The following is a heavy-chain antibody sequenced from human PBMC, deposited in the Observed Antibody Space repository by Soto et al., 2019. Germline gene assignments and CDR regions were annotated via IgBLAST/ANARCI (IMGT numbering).Heavy chain of an antibody. CDR1: GFTFSSYE. CDR3: AKTAVTGTDWFDP. CDR2: IGSSGRTR. J-gene: IGHJ5*02. D-gene: IGHD6-19*01. Sequence: EVQLVESGGGLVQPGGSLRLSCAASGFTFSSYEMNWVRQAPGKGLEWVSYIGSSGRTRYYADSVKGRFTISRDNAKSSLYLQMNSLRAGDTAVYYCAKTAVTGTDWFDPWGQGTLVTVSS. V-gene: IGHV3-48*03.